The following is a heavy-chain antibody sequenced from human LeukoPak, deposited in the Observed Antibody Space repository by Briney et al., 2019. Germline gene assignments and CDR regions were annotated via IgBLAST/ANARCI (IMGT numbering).Heavy chain of an antibody. CDR1: GYSISSGYY. J-gene: IGHJ1*01. V-gene: IGHV4-61*01. CDR2: IYYSGST. CDR3: ALSLHDSSGPEAELTRYFQH. Sequence: SETLSLTCAVSGYSISSGYYWCWIRQPPGKGLEWIGYIYYSGSTNYNPSLKSRVTISVDTSKNQFSLKLSSVTAADTAVYYCALSLHDSSGPEAELTRYFQHWGQGTLVTVSS. D-gene: IGHD3-22*01.